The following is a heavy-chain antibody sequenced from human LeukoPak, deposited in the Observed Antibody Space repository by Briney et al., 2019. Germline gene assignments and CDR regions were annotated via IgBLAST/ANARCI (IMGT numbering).Heavy chain of an antibody. Sequence: PSETLSLTCAVSGGSIRSSSYFWGWIRQPPGKGLEWIASISYTGTTYYYPSLKSRVTISVDTSKNQFSLELSSVTAADTAVYYCARRYCSGGGCSIHHDAFDIWGQGTMVTVSS. CDR2: ISYTGTT. CDR1: GGSIRSSSYF. V-gene: IGHV4-39*01. CDR3: ARRYCSGGGCSIHHDAFDI. J-gene: IGHJ3*02. D-gene: IGHD2-15*01.